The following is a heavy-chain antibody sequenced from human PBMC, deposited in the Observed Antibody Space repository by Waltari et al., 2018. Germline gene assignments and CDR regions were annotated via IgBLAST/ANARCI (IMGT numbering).Heavy chain of an antibody. J-gene: IGHJ4*02. CDR2: IYHSGST. CDR3: ATDRDDYGDYVLDY. Sequence: QVQLQESGPGLVKPSETLSLTCAVSGYSISSGYYWGWIRQPPGKGLEWIGSIYHSGSTYSNPSLKSRVTISVDTSKNQFSLKLSSVTAADTAVYYCATDRDDYGDYVLDYWGQGTLVTVSS. D-gene: IGHD4-17*01. CDR1: GYSISSGYY. V-gene: IGHV4-38-2*01.